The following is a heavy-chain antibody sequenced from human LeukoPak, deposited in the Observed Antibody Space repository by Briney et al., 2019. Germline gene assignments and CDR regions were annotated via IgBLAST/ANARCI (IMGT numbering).Heavy chain of an antibody. J-gene: IGHJ6*03. CDR3: ANGAHYYGSGSYPDDYYYMDV. Sequence: PGGSLRLSCAASGFTFTNYWMNWVRQAPGKGLEWVANIKQDGSEKNYVDSLKGRFTISRDNAKNSLYLQMNSLRVEDTAVYYCANGAHYYGSGSYPDDYYYMDVWGKGTTVTVSS. D-gene: IGHD3-10*01. CDR2: IKQDGSEK. CDR1: GFTFTNYW. V-gene: IGHV3-7*01.